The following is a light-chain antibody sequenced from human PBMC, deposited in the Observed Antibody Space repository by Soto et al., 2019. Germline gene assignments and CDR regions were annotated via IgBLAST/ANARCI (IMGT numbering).Light chain of an antibody. J-gene: IGKJ1*01. V-gene: IGKV2-28*01. CDR2: LGS. CDR1: QSLLHSNGYNY. CDR3: MQALQNPST. Sequence: DIVMTQSALSLPVTPGEPASISCRSSQSLLHSNGYNYLHWYLQKPGQSPQLLIYLGSNRASGAPDRFSGSGSGTDFTLKISRVEAEDVGVYYCMQALQNPSTFGQGTKVDIK.